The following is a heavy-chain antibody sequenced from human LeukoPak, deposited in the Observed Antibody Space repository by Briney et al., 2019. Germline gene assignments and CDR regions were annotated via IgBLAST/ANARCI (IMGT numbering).Heavy chain of an antibody. CDR3: ATYASGSYSFDY. J-gene: IGHJ4*02. V-gene: IGHV4-31*03. CDR1: GGSISSGGYY. CDR2: IYYSGST. D-gene: IGHD3-10*01. Sequence: SETLSLTCTVSGGSISSGGYYWRWIRQHPGKGLEWIGYIYYSGSTYYNPSLKSRVTISVDTSRNQFSLKLSSVTAADTAVYYCATYASGSYSFDYWGQGTLVTVSS.